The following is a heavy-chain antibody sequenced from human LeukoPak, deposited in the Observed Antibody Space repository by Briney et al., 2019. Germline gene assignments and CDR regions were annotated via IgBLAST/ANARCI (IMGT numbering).Heavy chain of an antibody. Sequence: GGSLRLSCAASGFTFSSYAMSWVRQDPGKGLEWVSAISGSGGSTYYADSVKGRFTISRDNSKNTLYLQMNSLRAEDTAVYYCAKARGYTPDYFDYWGQGTLVTVSS. D-gene: IGHD5-18*01. CDR1: GFTFSSYA. V-gene: IGHV3-23*01. J-gene: IGHJ4*02. CDR3: AKARGYTPDYFDY. CDR2: ISGSGGST.